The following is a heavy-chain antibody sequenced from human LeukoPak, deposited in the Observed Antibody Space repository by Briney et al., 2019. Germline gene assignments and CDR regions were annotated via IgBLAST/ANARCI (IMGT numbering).Heavy chain of an antibody. Sequence: SETLSPTCTVSGGSISSYYWSWIRQPPGKGLEWIGYIYYSGSTNYNPSLKSRVTISVDTSKNQFSLKLSSVTAADTAVYYCARSRTVTTLPNWFDPWGQGTLVTVSS. CDR3: ARSRTVTTLPNWFDP. V-gene: IGHV4-59*08. CDR2: IYYSGST. D-gene: IGHD4-17*01. CDR1: GGSISSYY. J-gene: IGHJ5*02.